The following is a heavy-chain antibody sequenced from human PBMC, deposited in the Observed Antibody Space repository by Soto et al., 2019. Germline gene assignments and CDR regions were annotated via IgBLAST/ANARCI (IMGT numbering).Heavy chain of an antibody. Sequence: EVQLVQSGAEVKKPGESLKISCKGSGYSFTSYWIGWLRQMPGKGLEWMGIIYPGDSDTRYSPSFQGQVTISADKSISTAYLQWSSLKASDTAMYDCARHEWGSSSSPYYYYGMDVWGQGTTVTVSS. CDR1: GYSFTSYW. D-gene: IGHD6-6*01. J-gene: IGHJ6*02. CDR3: ARHEWGSSSSPYYYYGMDV. CDR2: IYPGDSDT. V-gene: IGHV5-51*01.